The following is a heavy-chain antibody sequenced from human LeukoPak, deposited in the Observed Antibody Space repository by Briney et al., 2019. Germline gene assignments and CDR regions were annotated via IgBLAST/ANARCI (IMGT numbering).Heavy chain of an antibody. J-gene: IGHJ6*02. CDR3: ARHAPWYYGMDV. CDR1: GGSISSSSYY. Sequence: SETLSLTCTVSGGSISSSSYYWGWIRQPPGKGLEWIGSIYYSGSTYYNPSLKSRVTISVDTSKNQFSLKLSSVTAADTAVYYCARHAPWYYGMDVWGQGTTFTVSS. V-gene: IGHV4-39*01. CDR2: IYYSGST.